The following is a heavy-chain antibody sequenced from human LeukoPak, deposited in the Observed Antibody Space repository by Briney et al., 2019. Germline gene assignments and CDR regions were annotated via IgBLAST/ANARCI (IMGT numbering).Heavy chain of an antibody. CDR2: ISYDGSIG. Sequence: PGGSLRLSCAASGFTFSTYGMHWVRQAPGKGLEWVAVISYDGSIGYYADSVKGRFTISRDNSRNTLYLQMNSLRAEDTAVYYCAKSPVTTGLDFWGQGTPVTVSS. V-gene: IGHV3-30*18. CDR1: GFTFSTYG. J-gene: IGHJ4*02. CDR3: AKSPVTTGLDF. D-gene: IGHD1/OR15-1a*01.